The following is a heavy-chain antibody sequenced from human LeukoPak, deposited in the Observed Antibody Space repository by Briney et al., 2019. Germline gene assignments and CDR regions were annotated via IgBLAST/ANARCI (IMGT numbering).Heavy chain of an antibody. J-gene: IGHJ4*02. CDR1: DDSITIYY. V-gene: IGHV4-59*08. CDR2: IDHTGIT. CDR3: ARVPMVRGVIYFDY. D-gene: IGHD3-10*01. Sequence: PSETLSLTCTVSDDSITIYYWSWIRQPPGKGLEWIGYIDHTGITNYNPSLNSRVTISVDTSKNQFSLKLSSVTAADTAVYYCARVPMVRGVIYFDYWGQGTLVTVSS.